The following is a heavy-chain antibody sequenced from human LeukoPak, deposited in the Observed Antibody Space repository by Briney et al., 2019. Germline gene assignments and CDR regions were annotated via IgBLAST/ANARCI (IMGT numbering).Heavy chain of an antibody. Sequence: GESLKISCKGSGYSFTSYWIGWVRQMPGKGLEWMGIIYPGDSDTRYSPSFQGQVTISADKSISTAYLQWSSLKASDTAMYYCASSSMAGPGGSAFDIWGQGTMVTVSS. V-gene: IGHV5-51*01. CDR3: ASSSMAGPGGSAFDI. D-gene: IGHD6-19*01. CDR1: GYSFTSYW. CDR2: IYPGDSDT. J-gene: IGHJ3*02.